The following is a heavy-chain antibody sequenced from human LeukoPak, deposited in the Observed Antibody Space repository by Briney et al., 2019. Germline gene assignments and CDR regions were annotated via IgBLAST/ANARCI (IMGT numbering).Heavy chain of an antibody. CDR3: ARDLDSDYWFDP. V-gene: IGHV4-31*03. D-gene: IGHD4-11*01. Sequence: TLSLTCTVSGGSISSGGYYWSWIRQHPGKGLEWIGYIYYSGSTYYNPSLKSRVTISVDTSKNQFSLKLSSVTAADTAVYYCARDLDSDYWFDPWGQGTLVTVSS. J-gene: IGHJ5*02. CDR2: IYYSGST. CDR1: GGSISSGGYY.